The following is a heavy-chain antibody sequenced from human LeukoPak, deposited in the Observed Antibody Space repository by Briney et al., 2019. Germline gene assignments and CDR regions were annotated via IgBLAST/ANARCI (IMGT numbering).Heavy chain of an antibody. CDR1: GFTFSNAW. J-gene: IGHJ4*02. Sequence: GGSLRLSCAASGFTFSNAWMSWVRQAPGKGLEWVGRIKSKTDGGTTDYAAPVKGRFTISRDDSKNTLYLQMNSLKTEDTAVYYCTTALLPYSSSWYIHFDYWGQGTLVTVSS. CDR3: TTALLPYSSSWYIHFDY. D-gene: IGHD6-13*01. V-gene: IGHV3-15*01. CDR2: IKSKTDGGTT.